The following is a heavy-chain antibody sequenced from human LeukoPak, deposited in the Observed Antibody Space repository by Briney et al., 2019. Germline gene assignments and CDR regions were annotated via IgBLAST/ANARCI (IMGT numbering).Heavy chain of an antibody. Sequence: GGSLRLSCAASRFTFSNFWMSWVRQAPGKGLEWVANINPDGSDEFYVDSVKGRFTISRDNAKNSLYLQMNSLRAEEDTAVYYCATLSSSWYYFDYWGQGTLVTVSS. V-gene: IGHV3-7*01. D-gene: IGHD6-13*01. CDR3: ATLSSSWYYFDY. CDR1: RFTFSNFW. J-gene: IGHJ4*02. CDR2: INPDGSDE.